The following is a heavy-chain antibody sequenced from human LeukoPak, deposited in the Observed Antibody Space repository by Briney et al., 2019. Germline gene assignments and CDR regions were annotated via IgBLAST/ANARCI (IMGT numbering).Heavy chain of an antibody. CDR2: ISGSGDNT. CDR1: GFTFSSYA. Sequence: GGSLRLSCAASGFTFSSYAMSWVRQAPGRGLEWVSGISGSGDNTYYADSVKGRFTISRDNSKNTLYVQVNSLGTEDTAAYYCAKGSYYDSGGSFYFDYWGQGTLVTVSS. D-gene: IGHD3-22*01. CDR3: AKGSYYDSGGSFYFDY. J-gene: IGHJ4*02. V-gene: IGHV3-23*01.